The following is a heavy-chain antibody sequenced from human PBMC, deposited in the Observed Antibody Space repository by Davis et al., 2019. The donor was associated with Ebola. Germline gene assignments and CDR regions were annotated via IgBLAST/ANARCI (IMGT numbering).Heavy chain of an antibody. V-gene: IGHV3-33*08. D-gene: IGHD2/OR15-2a*01. CDR1: GGSFSGYY. CDR3: ARDRASLILFEY. CDR2: IYYDGSNE. J-gene: IGHJ4*02. Sequence: LSLTCAVYGGSFSGYYWSWIRQPPGKGLEWVAVIYYDGSNEYYADSVRGRFTISRDNSKNTLYLQMNSLRAEDTALYYCARDRASLILFEYWGQGTLVTVSS.